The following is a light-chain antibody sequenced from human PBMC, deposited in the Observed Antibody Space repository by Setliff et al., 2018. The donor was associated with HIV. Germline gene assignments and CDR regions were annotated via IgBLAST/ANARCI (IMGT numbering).Light chain of an antibody. Sequence: QEPSLTVSPGGTVTLTCGSSTGAVTSGHYPYWFQQKPGQAPRTLIYDTTNKHSWTPARFSGSLLGDKAALTLSGAQPEDGAEYYCLLSYSGASGVFGTGTKVTVL. CDR3: LLSYSGASGV. CDR1: TGAVTSGHY. J-gene: IGLJ1*01. CDR2: DTT. V-gene: IGLV7-46*01.